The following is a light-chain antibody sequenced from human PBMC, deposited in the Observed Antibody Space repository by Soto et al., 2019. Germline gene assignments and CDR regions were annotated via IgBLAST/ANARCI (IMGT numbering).Light chain of an antibody. CDR2: GAS. Sequence: IVMTQAPATLSVSPGERATLSCRASQSVNSNLAWYQQKPGQAPRLLIYGASTRATVIPVTFSGSGSGTEFTLTITSLQSEDVAVYYCQQYNDWPLTFGGGTKVDIK. V-gene: IGKV3-15*01. J-gene: IGKJ4*01. CDR3: QQYNDWPLT. CDR1: QSVNSN.